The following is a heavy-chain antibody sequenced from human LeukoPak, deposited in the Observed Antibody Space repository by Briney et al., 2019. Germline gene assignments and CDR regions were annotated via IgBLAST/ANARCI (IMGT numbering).Heavy chain of an antibody. J-gene: IGHJ4*02. D-gene: IGHD3-10*01. V-gene: IGHV3-9*01. Sequence: GGSLRLSCAASGFIFDDYAMHWVRQAPGKGLEWVSGISWNSGALGYADSVKGQFTISRDNAKNSLYLQMNSLRAEDTAFYYCAKDISSYYGSGSYRTFDYWGQGALVTVSS. CDR2: ISWNSGAL. CDR1: GFIFDDYA. CDR3: AKDISSYYGSGSYRTFDY.